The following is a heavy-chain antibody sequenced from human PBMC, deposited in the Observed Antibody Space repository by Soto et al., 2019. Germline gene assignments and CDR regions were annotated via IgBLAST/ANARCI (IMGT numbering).Heavy chain of an antibody. CDR1: GGSISSYY. D-gene: IGHD3-3*01. Sequence: SETLSLTCTVSGGSISSYYWSWIRQPPGKGLEWIGYIYYSGSTNYNPSLKSRVTISVDTSKNQFSLKLSSVTAADTDVYYCARVITIFGVVYFDYWGQGTLVTVSS. CDR2: IYYSGST. V-gene: IGHV4-59*01. CDR3: ARVITIFGVVYFDY. J-gene: IGHJ4*02.